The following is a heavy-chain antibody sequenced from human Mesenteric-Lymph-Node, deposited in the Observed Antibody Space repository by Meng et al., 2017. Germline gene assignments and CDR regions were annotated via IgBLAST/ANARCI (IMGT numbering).Heavy chain of an antibody. CDR2: IYYSGST. CDR3: ASILLWFGELLSMGPLDAFDI. CDR1: GGSISSSSYY. Sequence: GSLRLSCTVSGGSISSSSYYWGWIRQPPGKGLEWIGSIYYSGSTYYNPSLKSRVTISVDTSKNQFSLKLSSVTAADTAVYYCASILLWFGELLSMGPLDAFDIWGRGTMVTVSS. J-gene: IGHJ3*02. V-gene: IGHV4-39*07. D-gene: IGHD3-10*01.